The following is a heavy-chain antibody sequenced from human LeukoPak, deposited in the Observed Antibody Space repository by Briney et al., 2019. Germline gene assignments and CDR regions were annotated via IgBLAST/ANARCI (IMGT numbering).Heavy chain of an antibody. CDR1: GGSISSSSYY. V-gene: IGHV4-61*05. CDR3: ARVYSHYIRSDFDY. Sequence: PSETLSLTCTVFGGSISSSSYYWGWIRQPPGKGLEWIGYIYYSGSTNYNPSLKSRVTISVDTSKNQFSLKLSSVTAADTAVYYCARVYSHYIRSDFDYWGQGTLVTVSS. CDR2: IYYSGST. D-gene: IGHD4-17*01. J-gene: IGHJ4*02.